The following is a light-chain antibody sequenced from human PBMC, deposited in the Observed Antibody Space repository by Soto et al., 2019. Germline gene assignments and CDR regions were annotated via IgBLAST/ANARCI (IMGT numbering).Light chain of an antibody. Sequence: EIVMTQSPATLSLSPGERATLSCRASQSGSSNLAWYQQKPGHAPSLLICGASTRATGIPAWCSSRAWGTEFTPTSSSLPSEDFAFYCWQQYSNWRTFGQGTRVEIK. CDR3: QQYSNWRT. CDR2: GAS. CDR1: QSGSSN. J-gene: IGKJ1*01. V-gene: IGKV3-15*01.